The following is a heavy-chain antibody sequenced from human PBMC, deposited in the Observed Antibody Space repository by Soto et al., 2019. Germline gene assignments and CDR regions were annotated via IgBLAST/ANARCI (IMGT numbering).Heavy chain of an antibody. Sequence: PSETLSLTCTVSGGSISSYYWSWIRQPPGKGLEWIGYIYYSGSTNYNPSLKSRVTISVYTSKNQFSLKLSSVTAADTAVYYCSREVAVAGTPLYYFEYWGQGTPVTVSS. V-gene: IGHV4-59*01. CDR1: GGSISSYY. CDR2: IYYSGST. CDR3: SREVAVAGTPLYYFEY. J-gene: IGHJ4*02. D-gene: IGHD6-19*01.